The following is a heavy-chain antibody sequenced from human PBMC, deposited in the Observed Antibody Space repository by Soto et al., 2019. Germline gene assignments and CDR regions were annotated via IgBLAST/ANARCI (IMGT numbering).Heavy chain of an antibody. CDR3: ARSRIAGEKGAFQH. D-gene: IGHD6-13*01. Sequence: QVQLVQSGAEVKKPGSSVKVSCKASGGTFSSYAISWVRQAPGQGLEWMGGIIPIFGTANYAQKFQGRVTXXAXEXXSTAYMELSSLRSEDTAVYYCARSRIAGEKGAFQHWGQGTLVTVSS. V-gene: IGHV1-69*12. J-gene: IGHJ1*01. CDR1: GGTFSSYA. CDR2: IIPIFGTA.